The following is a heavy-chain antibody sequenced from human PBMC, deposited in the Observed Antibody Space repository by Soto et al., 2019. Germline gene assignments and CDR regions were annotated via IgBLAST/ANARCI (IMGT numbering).Heavy chain of an antibody. Sequence: PGGSLRLSCAASGFTFSSFWMDWVRQAPGKGLEWVANINPDGSEKHYVDSVKGRFTIYRDNAKNSLCLQMSSLTAEDSALYYCSRSLDSWGQGTRVTVSS. J-gene: IGHJ4*02. CDR1: GFTFSSFW. V-gene: IGHV3-7*01. CDR3: SRSLDS. CDR2: INPDGSEK.